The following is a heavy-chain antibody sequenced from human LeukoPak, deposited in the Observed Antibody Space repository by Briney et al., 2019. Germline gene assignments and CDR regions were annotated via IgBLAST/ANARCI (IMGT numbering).Heavy chain of an antibody. CDR2: IYYSGST. CDR1: GGSISSGDYY. D-gene: IGHD1-26*01. J-gene: IGHJ4*02. CDR3: GRRELSGTYLFDY. Sequence: SETLSLTCTVSGGSISSGDYYWSWIRQPPGKGLEWIGYIYYSGSTYYNPSLKSRVTISVDTSKNQFSLKLSSVTAADTAVYYCGRRELSGTYLFDYWGQGTLVTVSS. V-gene: IGHV4-30-4*01.